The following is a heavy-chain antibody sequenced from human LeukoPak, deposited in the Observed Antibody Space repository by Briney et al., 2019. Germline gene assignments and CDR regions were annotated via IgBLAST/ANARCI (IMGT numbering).Heavy chain of an antibody. V-gene: IGHV3-30*02. J-gene: IGHJ4*02. CDR1: GFTFSDLG. Sequence: GESLRLSCAASGFTFSDLGMHWVRQAPGKGLEWVAFIRYDGSTRSYADSVKGRFTISRDNSKNTLYLQMSGLRVDDTALYYCAAMDSRVGFDCWGQGTLVTVST. CDR3: AAMDSRVGFDC. CDR2: IRYDGSTR. D-gene: IGHD6-19*01.